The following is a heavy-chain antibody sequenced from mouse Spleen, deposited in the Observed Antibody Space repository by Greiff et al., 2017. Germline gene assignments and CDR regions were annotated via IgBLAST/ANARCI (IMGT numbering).Heavy chain of an antibody. V-gene: IGHV1-15*01. Sequence: QVQLQQSGAELVRPGASVTLSCKASGYTFTDYEMHWVKQTPVHGLEWIGAIDPETGGTAYNQKFKGKAILTADKSSSTAYMELRSLTSEDSAVYYCTSTVSDWYFDVWGTGTTVTVSS. J-gene: IGHJ1*03. CDR2: IDPETGGT. D-gene: IGHD1-1*01. CDR3: TSTVSDWYFDV. CDR1: GYTFTDYE.